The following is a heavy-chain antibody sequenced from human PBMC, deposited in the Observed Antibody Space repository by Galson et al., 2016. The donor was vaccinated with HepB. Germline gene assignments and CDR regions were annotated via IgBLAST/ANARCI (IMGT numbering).Heavy chain of an antibody. J-gene: IGHJ6*02. CDR1: NYAISSGHN. CDR2: IHHSGIT. Sequence: SETLSLTCTVSNYAISSGHNWGWIRQPPGRGLEWIGTIHHSGITHYKSSLKSRVTMSIDTSNNQFSLKLRSVTAADTAVYYCARDLYHGMDVWGQGTTVTVS. D-gene: IGHD3-16*02. CDR3: ARDLYHGMDV. V-gene: IGHV4-38-2*02.